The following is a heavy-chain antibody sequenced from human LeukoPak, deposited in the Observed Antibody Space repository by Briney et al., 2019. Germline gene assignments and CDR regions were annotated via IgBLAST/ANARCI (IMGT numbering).Heavy chain of an antibody. J-gene: IGHJ4*02. CDR3: ARDYDVLTGYPQPYFDY. CDR1: GGSISSGSYY. CDR2: IYTSGST. V-gene: IGHV4-61*02. Sequence: ASETLSLTCTVSGGSISSGSYYWSWIRQPAGKGLEWIGRIYTSGSTNYNPSLKSRVTISVDTSKNQFSLKLSSVTAADTAVYYCARDYDVLTGYPQPYFDYWGQGTLVTVSS. D-gene: IGHD3-9*01.